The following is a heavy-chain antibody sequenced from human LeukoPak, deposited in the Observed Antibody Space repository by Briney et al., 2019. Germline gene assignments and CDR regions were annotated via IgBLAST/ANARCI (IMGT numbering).Heavy chain of an antibody. CDR1: GGSISSSSYY. CDR3: ARDAGAVGSSWERGWFDP. D-gene: IGHD6-13*01. CDR2: IHYSGST. Sequence: PSETLSLTCTVSGGSISSSSYYWGWIRQPPGKGLEWIGYIHYSGSTNYNPSLKSRVTISVDTSKNQFSLKVTSVTAADTAVYYCARDAGAVGSSWERGWFDPWGQGTLVTVSS. V-gene: IGHV4-61*01. J-gene: IGHJ5*02.